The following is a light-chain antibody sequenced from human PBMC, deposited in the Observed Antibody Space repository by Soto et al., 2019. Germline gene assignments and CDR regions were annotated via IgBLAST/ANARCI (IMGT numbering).Light chain of an antibody. CDR1: SSDVGGYNY. J-gene: IGLJ1*01. V-gene: IGLV2-14*01. CDR2: EVS. CDR3: TSYTSYSTLDV. Sequence: QSALTPPASVSGSPGQSITISCTGTSSDVGGYNYVSWYQQHPDKAPKLMIYEVSNRPSGVSNRFSGSKSGHMASLSISWLQSEDEADYFCTSYTSYSTLDVFGTGTKLTVL.